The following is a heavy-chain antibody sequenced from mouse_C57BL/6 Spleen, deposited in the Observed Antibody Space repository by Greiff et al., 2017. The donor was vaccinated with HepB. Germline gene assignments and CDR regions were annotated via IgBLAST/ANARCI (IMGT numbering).Heavy chain of an antibody. V-gene: IGHV5-16*01. CDR1: GFTFSDYY. CDR3: ARDEGYYYGSSYGFDV. J-gene: IGHJ1*03. Sequence: EVMLVESEGGLVQPGSSMKLSCTASGFTFSDYYMAWVRQVPEKGLEWVANINYDGSSTYYLDSLKSRFIISRDNAKNILYLQMSSLKSEDTATYYCARDEGYYYGSSYGFDVWGTGTTVTVSS. D-gene: IGHD1-1*01. CDR2: INYDGSST.